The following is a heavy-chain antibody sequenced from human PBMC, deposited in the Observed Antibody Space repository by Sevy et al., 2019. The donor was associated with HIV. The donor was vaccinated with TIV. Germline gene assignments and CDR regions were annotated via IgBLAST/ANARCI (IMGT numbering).Heavy chain of an antibody. CDR2: IKEDGSDK. D-gene: IGHD2-15*01. CDR1: GFTFSNYW. V-gene: IGHV3-7*01. Sequence: GGSLRLSCEVSGFTFSNYWMTWVRQAPGKGLEWVANIKEDGSDKYYGDSVKGRFSISRDNPKNSLYLQMNSLRAEDTAVYYCARDGVEGATDFDYWGQGTLVTVSS. CDR3: ARDGVEGATDFDY. J-gene: IGHJ4*02.